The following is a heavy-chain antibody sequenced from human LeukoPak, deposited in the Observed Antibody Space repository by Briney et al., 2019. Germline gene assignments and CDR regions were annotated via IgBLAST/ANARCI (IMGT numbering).Heavy chain of an antibody. J-gene: IGHJ4*02. Sequence: GGSLRLSCAASGFTFSSYWMSWVRQAPGKGLEWVANIKQDGSEKYYVDSVKGRFTISRDNAKNSLYLQMNSLRAEDTAVYYCARASHGGRPRYYFDYWGQGTLVTVSS. CDR3: ARASHGGRPRYYFDY. D-gene: IGHD2-15*01. V-gene: IGHV3-7*01. CDR1: GFTFSSYW. CDR2: IKQDGSEK.